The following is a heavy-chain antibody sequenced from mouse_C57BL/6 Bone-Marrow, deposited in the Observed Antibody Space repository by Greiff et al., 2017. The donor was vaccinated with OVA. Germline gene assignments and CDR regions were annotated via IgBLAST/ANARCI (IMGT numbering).Heavy chain of an antibody. V-gene: IGHV1-52*01. CDR1: GYTFTSYW. CDR3: ASRGTDYFDY. Sequence: QVQLKQPGAELVRPGSSVKLSCKASGYTFTSYWMHWVKQRPIQGLEWIGNIDPSDSETHYNQKFKDKATLTVDKSSSTAYMQLSSLTSEDSAVYYCASRGTDYFDYWGQGTTLTVSS. CDR2: IDPSDSET. D-gene: IGHD3-3*01. J-gene: IGHJ2*01.